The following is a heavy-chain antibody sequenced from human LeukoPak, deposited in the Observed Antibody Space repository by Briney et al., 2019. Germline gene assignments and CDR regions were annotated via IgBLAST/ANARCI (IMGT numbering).Heavy chain of an antibody. D-gene: IGHD3/OR15-3a*01. J-gene: IGHJ5*02. CDR1: GFTFTSYS. CDR3: ARAMDGWFDP. Sequence: PGGSLRLSCVVSGFTFTSYSMNWVRQAPEKGLEWVSYISIGSSTRYYADSVKGRFTISRDNAKNSLYLQMNSLRDEDTAVYYCARAMDGWFDPWGQGTLVTVSS. V-gene: IGHV3-48*02. CDR2: ISIGSSTR.